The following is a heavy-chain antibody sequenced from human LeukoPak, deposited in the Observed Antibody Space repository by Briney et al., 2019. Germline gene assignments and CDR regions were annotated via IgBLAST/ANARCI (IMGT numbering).Heavy chain of an antibody. CDR1: GFTFSNAW. CDR3: MRYYYDSSGLEGYYYYYMDV. CDR2: IKSKTDGGTT. Sequence: MTGGSLRLSCAASGFTFSNAWMSWVRQAPGKGLEWVGRIKSKTDGGTTDYAAPVKGRFTISRGDSKNTLYLQMNSLKTEDTAVYYCMRYYYDSSGLEGYYYYYMDVWGKGTTVTVSS. J-gene: IGHJ6*03. V-gene: IGHV3-15*01. D-gene: IGHD3-22*01.